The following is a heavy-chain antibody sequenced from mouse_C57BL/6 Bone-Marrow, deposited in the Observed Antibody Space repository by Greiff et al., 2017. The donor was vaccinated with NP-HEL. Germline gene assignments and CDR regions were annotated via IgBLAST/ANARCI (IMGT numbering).Heavy chain of an antibody. CDR1: GYAFSSSW. V-gene: IGHV1-82*01. D-gene: IGHD2-3*01. CDR2: IYPGDGDT. Sequence: QVQLQQSGPELVKPGASVKISCKASGYAFSSSWMNWVKQRPGKGLEWIGRIYPGDGDTNYNGKFKGKATLTADKSSSTAYMQLSSLTSEDSAVYFCARTRRLLSYAVDYWGQGTSVTVSS. CDR3: ARTRRLLSYAVDY. J-gene: IGHJ4*01.